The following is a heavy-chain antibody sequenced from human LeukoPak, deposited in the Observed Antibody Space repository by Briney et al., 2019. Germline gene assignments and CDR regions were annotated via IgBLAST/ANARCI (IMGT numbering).Heavy chain of an antibody. D-gene: IGHD2-2*01. J-gene: IGHJ2*01. Sequence: ASVKVSCKASGYTFTGYYMHWVRQAPGQGLEWMGWINPNSGGTNYAQKFQGRVTMTRDTSISTAYMGLSRLRSDDTAVYYWASCSSTSCYHYWSFDLGGRGTLVTVS. CDR3: ASCSSTSCYHYWSFDL. CDR2: INPNSGGT. CDR1: GYTFTGYY. V-gene: IGHV1-2*02.